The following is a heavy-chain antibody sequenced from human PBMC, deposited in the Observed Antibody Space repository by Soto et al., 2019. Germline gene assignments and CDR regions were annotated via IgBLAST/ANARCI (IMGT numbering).Heavy chain of an antibody. Sequence: LSLTCTVFGGSVSIGDYLWSWIRQHPGKGLEWIGYIHDSGNTYYNPSLKSRVTISLDTSKNQFSLKVTSMTAADTAVYFCARARGGDSGDYASLFDRWGQGNLVTVSS. CDR1: GGSVSIGDYL. J-gene: IGHJ5*02. CDR2: IHDSGNT. V-gene: IGHV4-30-4*01. D-gene: IGHD4-17*01. CDR3: ARARGGDSGDYASLFDR.